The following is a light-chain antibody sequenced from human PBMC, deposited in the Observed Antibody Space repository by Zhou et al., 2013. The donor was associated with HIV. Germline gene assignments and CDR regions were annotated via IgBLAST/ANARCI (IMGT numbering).Light chain of an antibody. Sequence: DIQMTQSPSSLSASVGDRVTITCQASQDITNYLNWYQQKPGKAPKLLIYDASNLETGVPSRFSGSGSGTDFTFTISSLQPEDIATYYCQQYDNLPRVFTFGPGTKV. CDR1: QDITNY. J-gene: IGKJ3*01. V-gene: IGKV1-33*01. CDR2: DAS. CDR3: QQYDNLPRVFT.